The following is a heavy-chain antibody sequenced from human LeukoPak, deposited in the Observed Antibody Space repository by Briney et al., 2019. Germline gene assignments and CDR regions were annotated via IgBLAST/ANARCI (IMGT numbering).Heavy chain of an antibody. D-gene: IGHD3-22*01. CDR1: GYTFTGYY. CDR2: INPNSGGT. CDR3: AGTDYYDSSGGDDAFDI. J-gene: IGHJ3*02. V-gene: IGHV1-2*02. Sequence: ASVKVSCKASGYTFTGYYMHWVRQAPGQGLEWMGWINPNSGGTNYAQKFQGRVTMTRDTSISTAYMELSRLRSDDTAVYYCAGTDYYDSSGGDDAFDIWGQRTMVTVSS.